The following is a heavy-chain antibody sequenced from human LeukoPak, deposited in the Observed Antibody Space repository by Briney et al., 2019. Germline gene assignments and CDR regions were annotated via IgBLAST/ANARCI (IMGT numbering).Heavy chain of an antibody. CDR1: GYTFTSYG. D-gene: IGHD1-26*01. CDR2: ISAYNGNT. CDR3: ARGIVGATTKGIDY. V-gene: IGHV1-18*01. Sequence: ASVNVSCKASGYTFTSYGSSGVRQAPGQGLEWMGWISAYNGNTNYAQKLQGRVTMTTDTSTSTAYMVLRSLRSDDTAVYYCARGIVGATTKGIDYWGQGTLVTVSS. J-gene: IGHJ4*02.